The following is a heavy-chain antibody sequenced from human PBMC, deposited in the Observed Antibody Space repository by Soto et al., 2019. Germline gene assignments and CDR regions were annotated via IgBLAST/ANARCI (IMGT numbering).Heavy chain of an antibody. J-gene: IGHJ6*02. D-gene: IGHD2-2*01. CDR2: ISYDGSNK. CDR3: AKEGGWIVLVPAATVYYYGMDV. V-gene: IGHV3-30*18. CDR1: GFTFSSYG. Sequence: QVQLVESGGGVVQPGRSLRLSCAASGFTFSSYGMHWVRQAPGKGLEWVAVISYDGSNKYYADSVKGRFTISRDNSKNPLYLQMNSLRAEDTAVYYCAKEGGWIVLVPAATVYYYGMDVWGQGTTVTVSS.